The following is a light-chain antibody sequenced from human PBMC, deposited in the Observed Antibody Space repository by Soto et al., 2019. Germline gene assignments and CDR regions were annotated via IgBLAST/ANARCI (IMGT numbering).Light chain of an antibody. CDR2: DVS. CDR3: SSYTSSSTLV. J-gene: IGLJ2*01. V-gene: IGLV2-14*01. CDR1: SSDVGGYNY. Sequence: ALTQPASVSGSPGQSITISCTGTSSDVGGYNYVSWYQQHPGKAPKFMIYDVSNRPSGVSNRFSGSKSGNTASLTISGLQAEDEADYYCSSYTSSSTLVFGGGTQLTVL.